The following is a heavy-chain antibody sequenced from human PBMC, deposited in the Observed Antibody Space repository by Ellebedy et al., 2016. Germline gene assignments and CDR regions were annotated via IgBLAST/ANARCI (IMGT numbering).Heavy chain of an antibody. D-gene: IGHD1-14*01. CDR2: ISGSGGST. J-gene: IGHJ4*02. V-gene: IGHV3-23*01. CDR3: RPGHYSNA. Sequence: GESLKISXAASGFTFSSYAMSWVRQAPGKGLEWVSAISGSGGSTYYADSVKGRFTISRDNSKNTLYLQMDSLRAEDTAVYYCRPGHYSNAWGQGTLVTVSS. CDR1: GFTFSSYA.